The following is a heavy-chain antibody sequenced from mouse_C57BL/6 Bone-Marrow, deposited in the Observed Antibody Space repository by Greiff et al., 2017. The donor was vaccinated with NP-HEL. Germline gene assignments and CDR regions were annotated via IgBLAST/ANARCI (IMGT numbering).Heavy chain of an antibody. CDR1: GYTFTSYG. CDR3: AKLGQRWAY. J-gene: IGHJ2*01. D-gene: IGHD4-1*01. CDR2: IYPRSGNT. Sequence: VQLQQSGAELARPGASVKLSCKASGYTFTSYGISWVKQRPGQGLEWIGEIYPRSGNTYYNEKFKGKATLTAAKSSSTAYMQLRSLTSEDSAVYVCAKLGQRWAYWGQGTTLTVSS. V-gene: IGHV1-81*01.